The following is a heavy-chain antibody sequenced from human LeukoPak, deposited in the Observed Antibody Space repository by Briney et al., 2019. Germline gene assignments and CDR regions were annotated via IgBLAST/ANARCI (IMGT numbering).Heavy chain of an antibody. J-gene: IGHJ5*01. CDR3: ARLVGASWFDS. V-gene: IGHV6-1*01. D-gene: IGHD1-26*01. CDR1: GDSVSTNSAT. Sequence: QTLSLTCAISGDSVSTNSATWTWLRQSPSRGLEWLGRTYYRSKWNNDYAVSMKSRITINPDTSKNQFSLQLNSVTPEDTAVYYCARLVGASWFDSWGQGTLVTVSS. CDR2: TYYRSKWNN.